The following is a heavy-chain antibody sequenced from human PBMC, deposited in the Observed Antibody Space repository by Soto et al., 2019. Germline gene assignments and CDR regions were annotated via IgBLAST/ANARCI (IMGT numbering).Heavy chain of an antibody. Sequence: EVQLVESGGGLVQPGGSQRLSCAASGFTVSGNYMNWVRQAPGKGLEWVSVIFSGDSTYYTDSVKGRFTISRDNSKNTVYLQMNSLRAEDTAVYYCARDMGGYSYGTLDYWGQGTLVTVSS. V-gene: IGHV3-66*01. CDR1: GFTVSGNY. J-gene: IGHJ4*02. D-gene: IGHD5-18*01. CDR3: ARDMGGYSYGTLDY. CDR2: IFSGDST.